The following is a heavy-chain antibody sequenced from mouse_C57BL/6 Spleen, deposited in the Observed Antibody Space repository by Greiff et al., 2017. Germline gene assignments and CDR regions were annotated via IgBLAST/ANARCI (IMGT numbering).Heavy chain of an antibody. J-gene: IGHJ4*01. CDR3: AREKALYYGSSLYAMDY. CDR2: INPSNGGT. D-gene: IGHD1-1*01. CDR1: GYTFTSYW. Sequence: VQLQQSGTELVKPGASVKLSCKASGYTFTSYWMHWVKQRPGQGLEWIGNINPSNGGTNYNEKFKSKATLTVDKSSSTAYMQLSSLTSEDSAVYYCAREKALYYGSSLYAMDYWGQGTSVTVSS. V-gene: IGHV1-53*01.